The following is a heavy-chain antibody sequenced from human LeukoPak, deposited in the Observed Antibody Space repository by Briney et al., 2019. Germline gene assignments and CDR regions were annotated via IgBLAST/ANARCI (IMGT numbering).Heavy chain of an antibody. Sequence: SETLSLTCAVSGDSISSGGYSWSWIRQPPGKGLEWIGYIYHSGITYYNPSLESRVTILVDRSKNQFSLKLGSVTAADTAVYYCARVTTVTTFDYWGQGTLVSVSS. CDR1: GDSISSGGYS. J-gene: IGHJ4*02. CDR3: ARVTTVTTFDY. CDR2: IYHSGIT. D-gene: IGHD4-11*01. V-gene: IGHV4-30-2*01.